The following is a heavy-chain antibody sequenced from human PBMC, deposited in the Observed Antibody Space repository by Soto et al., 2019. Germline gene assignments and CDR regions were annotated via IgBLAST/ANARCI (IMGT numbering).Heavy chain of an antibody. Sequence: QVQLQESGPGLVKPSGTLSLTCAVSGGSISSSNWWSWVRQPPGKGLEWIGEIYHSGSTNYNPSLKRRVTISVDKSKNQFSLKLSSVTAADTAVYYCARSGIITMVRGVFDYWGQGTLVTVSS. D-gene: IGHD3-10*01. CDR2: IYHSGST. CDR1: GGSISSSNW. V-gene: IGHV4-4*02. J-gene: IGHJ4*02. CDR3: ARSGIITMVRGVFDY.